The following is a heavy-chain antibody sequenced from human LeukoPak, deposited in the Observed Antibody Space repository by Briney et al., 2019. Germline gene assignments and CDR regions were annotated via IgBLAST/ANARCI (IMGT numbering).Heavy chain of an antibody. CDR2: IYYSGST. Sequence: SETLSLTCTVSGXSFSNYYWSWIRQPPGKGLEWIGYIYYSGSTNYNPSLKSRVTISIDTSKNQFSLQLSSVTAADTAVYYCARQGSGYSSGWYNWFDPWGQGTLVTVSS. V-gene: IGHV4-59*08. J-gene: IGHJ5*02. D-gene: IGHD6-19*01. CDR3: ARQGSGYSSGWYNWFDP. CDR1: GXSFSNYY.